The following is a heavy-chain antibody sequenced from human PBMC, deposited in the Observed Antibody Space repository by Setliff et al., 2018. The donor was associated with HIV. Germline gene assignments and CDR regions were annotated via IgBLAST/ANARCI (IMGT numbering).Heavy chain of an antibody. V-gene: IGHV3-15*01. CDR3: TTDLIIRGVIIDGALR. Sequence: PGGSLRLSCAASGFTFSNAWMSWVRQAPGEGLEWVGRIKSKTDGGTTDYAAPVKGRFTISRDDSKNMLYLQMNSLETEDTAVYYCTTDLIIRGVIIDGALRWGQGTLVTVSS. D-gene: IGHD3-10*01. CDR1: GFTFSNAW. J-gene: IGHJ4*02. CDR2: IKSKTDGGTT.